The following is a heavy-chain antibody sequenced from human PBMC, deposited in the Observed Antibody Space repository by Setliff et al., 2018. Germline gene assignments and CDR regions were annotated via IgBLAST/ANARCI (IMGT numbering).Heavy chain of an antibody. CDR1: SGSISSYY. V-gene: IGHV4-59*01. CDR3: ARLRGAFDY. J-gene: IGHJ4*02. CDR2: IYYSGST. Sequence: SETLSLTFTVSSGSISSYYWSWNRQPPGKRLEWIGYIYYSGSTNYNPSLERRVTISVDTSKNQFSLRLNSATAADTAVYYCARLRGAFDYWGQGTLVTVSS. D-gene: IGHD3-16*01.